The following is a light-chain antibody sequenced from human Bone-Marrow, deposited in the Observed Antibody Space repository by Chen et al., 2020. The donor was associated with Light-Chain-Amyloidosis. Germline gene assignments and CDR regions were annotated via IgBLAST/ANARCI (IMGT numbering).Light chain of an antibody. V-gene: IGKV1-39*01. CDR1: QSIASY. Sequence: DIQMTQSPSSLSASVGDRVTITCRASQSIASYLNWYQQRPGKAPKLLIYAASSLQSGVPSRFSGSGSGTDFTLTISSLQPEDFATYYCQQSYHTPRTFGQGTKLEIK. CDR2: AAS. J-gene: IGKJ2*01. CDR3: QQSYHTPRT.